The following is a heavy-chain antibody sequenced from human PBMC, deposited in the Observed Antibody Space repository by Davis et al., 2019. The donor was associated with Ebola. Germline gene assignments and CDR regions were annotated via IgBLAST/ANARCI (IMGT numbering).Heavy chain of an antibody. CDR2: ISGSGGST. J-gene: IGHJ6*02. V-gene: IGHV3-23*01. CDR1: GFTFTSHS. D-gene: IGHD4-17*01. Sequence: PGGSLRLSCAASGFTFTSHSMTWVRQVPGKGLEWVSGISGSGGSTYYADSVKGRFTFSRDKSKNTLYLQMNSLRAEDTAVYYCAKGSLYGSRSITAGVDVWGQGTTVTVSS. CDR3: AKGSLYGSRSITAGVDV.